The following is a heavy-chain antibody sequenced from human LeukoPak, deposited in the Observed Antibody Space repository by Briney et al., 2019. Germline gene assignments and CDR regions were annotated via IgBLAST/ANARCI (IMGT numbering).Heavy chain of an antibody. CDR2: IWYDGSNK. CDR1: GFTLSSFG. Sequence: PGGSLRLSCAASGFTLSSFGMHWVRQAPGKGLEWVAVIWYDGSNKYYADSVKGRFTISRDNSKNTLYLQMNSLRAEDTAVYYCARELPPVVTYYFDYWGQGTLVTVS. CDR3: ARELPPVVTYYFDY. D-gene: IGHD3-22*01. J-gene: IGHJ4*02. V-gene: IGHV3-33*01.